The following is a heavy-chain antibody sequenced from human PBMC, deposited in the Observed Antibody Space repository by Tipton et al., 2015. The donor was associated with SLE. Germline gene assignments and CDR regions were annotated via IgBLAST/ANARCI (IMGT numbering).Heavy chain of an antibody. CDR1: GGSFSGYY. CDR2: INHSGST. V-gene: IGHV4-34*01. D-gene: IGHD3-22*01. Sequence: TLSLTCAVYGGSFSGYYWSWLRQPPGKGLEWIGEINHSGSTNYNPSLKSRVTISVDTSKNQFSLKLSSVTAADTAVYYCARGDYYDSSGHDAFDIWGQGTMVTVSS. CDR3: ARGDYYDSSGHDAFDI. J-gene: IGHJ3*02.